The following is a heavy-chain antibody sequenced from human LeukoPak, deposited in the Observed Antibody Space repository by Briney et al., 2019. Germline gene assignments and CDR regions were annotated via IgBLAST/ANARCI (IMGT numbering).Heavy chain of an antibody. CDR1: GFTFSSYE. CDR3: ARVHFDWYNYYYYMDV. V-gene: IGHV3-48*03. CDR2: ISSSSSTI. D-gene: IGHD3-9*01. Sequence: PGGSLRLSCAASGFTFSSYEMNWVRQAPGKGLEWVSYISSSSSTIYYADSVKGRFTISRDNAKNSLYLQMNSLRAEDTAVYYCARVHFDWYNYYYYMDVWGKGTTVTISS. J-gene: IGHJ6*03.